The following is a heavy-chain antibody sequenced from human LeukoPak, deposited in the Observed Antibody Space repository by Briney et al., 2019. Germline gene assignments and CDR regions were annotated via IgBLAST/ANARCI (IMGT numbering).Heavy chain of an antibody. CDR1: GYTFTSYG. D-gene: IGHD3-10*01. J-gene: IGHJ6*03. CDR3: ARDWALLWFGESPTYYMDV. V-gene: IGHV1-2*02. Sequence: GASVKVSCKASGYTFTSYGISWVRQAPGQGLEWMGWINPNSGGTNYAQKFQGRVTMTRDTSIITAYMELSRLRSDDTAVYYCARDWALLWFGESPTYYMDVWGKGTTVTISS. CDR2: INPNSGGT.